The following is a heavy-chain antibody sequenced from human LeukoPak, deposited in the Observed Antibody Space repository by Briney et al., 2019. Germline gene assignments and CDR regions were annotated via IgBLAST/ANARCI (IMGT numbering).Heavy chain of an antibody. D-gene: IGHD3-22*01. CDR3: AKDANFLRSSGYLIPIDF. CDR1: GFTFSSYS. V-gene: IGHV3-21*04. CDR2: ISSSSSYI. Sequence: GGSLRLSCAASGFTFSSYSMNWVRQAPGKGLEWVSSISSSSSYIYYADSVKGRFTISRDNAKNSLYLQMNSLRIEDTAFYYCAKDANFLRSSGYLIPIDFWGQGTLVTVSS. J-gene: IGHJ4*02.